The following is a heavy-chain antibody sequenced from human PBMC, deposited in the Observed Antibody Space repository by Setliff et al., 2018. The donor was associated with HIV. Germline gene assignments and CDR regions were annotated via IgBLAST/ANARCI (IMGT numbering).Heavy chain of an antibody. CDR3: ARPRMFDSFDI. V-gene: IGHV1-2*06. Sequence: ASVKVSCKASGYTFTDFYIHWVRQAPGQGLEWIGRISPQNGVAEYAPKFLGRVTMTLDTSISTAFLEIPRVTSDDAAVYYCARPRMFDSFDIWGQGTMVTVSS. J-gene: IGHJ3*02. CDR2: ISPQNGVA. D-gene: IGHD3-10*02. CDR1: GYTFTDFY.